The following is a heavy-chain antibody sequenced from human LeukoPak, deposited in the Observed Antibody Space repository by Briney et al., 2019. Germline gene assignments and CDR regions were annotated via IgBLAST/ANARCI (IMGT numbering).Heavy chain of an antibody. V-gene: IGHV3-23*01. CDR3: ARTASSCSGGSCSYDY. CDR2: ISGSGGST. Sequence: GGSLRLSCAASGFTFSSYAMSWVRQAPGEGLEWVSAISGSGGSTYYADSVKGRFTISRDNSKNTLYLQMNSLRAEDTAVYYCARTASSCSGGSCSYDYWGQGTLVTVSS. D-gene: IGHD2-15*01. CDR1: GFTFSSYA. J-gene: IGHJ4*02.